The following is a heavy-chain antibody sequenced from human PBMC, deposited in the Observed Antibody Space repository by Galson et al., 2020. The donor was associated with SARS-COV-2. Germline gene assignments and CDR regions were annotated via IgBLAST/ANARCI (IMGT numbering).Heavy chain of an antibody. CDR3: ASPRGYSYGPFDY. Sequence: KIGESLKLSCAASGFTFSSYSMNWVRQAPGKGLEWVSSISSSSSYIYYADSVKGRFTISRDNAKNSLYLQMNSLRAEDTAVYYCASPRGYSYGPFDYWGQGTLVTVSS. J-gene: IGHJ4*02. D-gene: IGHD5-18*01. V-gene: IGHV3-21*01. CDR1: GFTFSSYS. CDR2: ISSSSSYI.